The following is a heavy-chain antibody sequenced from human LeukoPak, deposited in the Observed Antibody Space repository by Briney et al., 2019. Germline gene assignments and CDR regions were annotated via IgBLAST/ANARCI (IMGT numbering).Heavy chain of an antibody. V-gene: IGHV3-7*01. CDR3: ARVIWRQLAPFDY. J-gene: IGHJ4*02. D-gene: IGHD6-13*01. CDR2: IKEDGSET. CDR1: GFSFRAYW. Sequence: PGGSLRLSCAASGFSFRAYWMTWVRQAPGTGLEWVALIKEDGSETYSMDSVKGRFTISRDNAKNSLYLQMNSLRADDTAVYYCARVIWRQLAPFDYWGQGALVTVSS.